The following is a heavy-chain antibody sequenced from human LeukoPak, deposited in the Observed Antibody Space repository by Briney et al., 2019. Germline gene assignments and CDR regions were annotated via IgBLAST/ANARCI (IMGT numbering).Heavy chain of an antibody. J-gene: IGHJ4*02. D-gene: IGHD3-22*01. Sequence: ASVKVSCKASGYTFTSYYMHWVRQAPGQGHEWMGIINPSGGSTSYAQKFQGRVTMTRDTSTSTVYMELSSLRSEDTAVYYCARSMIVVVIDYWGQGTLVTVSS. CDR1: GYTFTSYY. CDR2: INPSGGST. V-gene: IGHV1-46*01. CDR3: ARSMIVVVIDY.